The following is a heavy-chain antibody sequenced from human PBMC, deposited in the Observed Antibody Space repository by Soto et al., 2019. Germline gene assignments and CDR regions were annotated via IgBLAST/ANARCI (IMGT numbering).Heavy chain of an antibody. D-gene: IGHD1-26*01. CDR3: VRVASGGYAWSDP. V-gene: IGHV3-74*01. J-gene: IGHJ5*02. CDR2: INPDGTRT. Sequence: EVQLVESGGGLVQPGGSLRLSCAASKFTFSGYWMHWVRQGPGKGLMWVSRINPDGTRTTYADSVKGRFTIYRDNAENTLFLQMNSLRAEDTAVYYCVRVASGGYAWSDPWGQGTLVTVSP. CDR1: KFTFSGYW.